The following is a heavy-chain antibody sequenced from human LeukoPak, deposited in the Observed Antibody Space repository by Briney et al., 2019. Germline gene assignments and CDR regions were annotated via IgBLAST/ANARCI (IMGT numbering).Heavy chain of an antibody. Sequence: ASVKVSCKASGYRFSIYSISWVRQAPGQGLEWMGWISGYNGNASYAQKLQGRLTMTTDTATTTASMELRSLRSADTAVYYCARVLTTVTTYGFDLWGQGTMVTVSS. V-gene: IGHV1-18*01. CDR2: ISGYNGNA. CDR3: ARVLTTVTTYGFDL. J-gene: IGHJ3*01. CDR1: GYRFSIYS. D-gene: IGHD4-11*01.